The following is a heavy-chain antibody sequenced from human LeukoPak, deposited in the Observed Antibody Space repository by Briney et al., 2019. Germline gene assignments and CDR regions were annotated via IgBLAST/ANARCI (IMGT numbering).Heavy chain of an antibody. CDR1: GFTVSSNS. CDR3: ARRAGAYSYPYDY. Sequence: GGSLRLSCTVSGFTVSSNSMSWVRQAPGQGLEWVSFIYSDNTHYSDSVKGRFTISRDNSKNTLYLQMNSLRAEDTAVYYCARRAGAYSYPYDYWGQGTLVTVSS. CDR2: IYSDNT. D-gene: IGHD4/OR15-4a*01. V-gene: IGHV3-53*01. J-gene: IGHJ4*02.